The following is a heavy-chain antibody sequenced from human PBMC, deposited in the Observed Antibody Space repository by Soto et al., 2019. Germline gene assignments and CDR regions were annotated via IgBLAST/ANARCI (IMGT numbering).Heavy chain of an antibody. CDR2: IWYDGSNK. CDR1: GFTFSSYG. Sequence: QVQLVESGGGVVQPGRSLRLSCAASGFTFSSYGMHWVRQAPGKGLAWVAVIWYDGSNKYYADSVKGRFTISRDNSKNTLYLQMNSLRAEDTAVYYCARAYDSSGYYYEYYFDYWGQGTLVTVSS. D-gene: IGHD3-22*01. J-gene: IGHJ4*02. CDR3: ARAYDSSGYYYEYYFDY. V-gene: IGHV3-33*01.